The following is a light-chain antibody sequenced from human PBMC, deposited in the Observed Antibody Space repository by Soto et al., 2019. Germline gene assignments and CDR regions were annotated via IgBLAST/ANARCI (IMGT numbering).Light chain of an antibody. V-gene: IGLV2-14*01. CDR1: SSDVGGYKY. J-gene: IGLJ2*01. Sequence: QSALTQPASVSGSPGQSITISCTGTSSDVGGYKYVSWYQQYPGKAPKVMIYEVNNRPSGVSNRFSGSKSGNTASLTISGLQAEDEADYYCSSYAGSTPVVFGGGTKVTVL. CDR2: EVN. CDR3: SSYAGSTPVV.